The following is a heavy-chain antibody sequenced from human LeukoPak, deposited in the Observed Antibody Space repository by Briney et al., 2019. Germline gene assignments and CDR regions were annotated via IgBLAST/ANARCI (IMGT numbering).Heavy chain of an antibody. D-gene: IGHD3-9*01. CDR3: AKGTTDWLLDDAFDI. J-gene: IGHJ3*02. V-gene: IGHV3-9*01. CDR1: GFTFDDYA. Sequence: QPGRSLRLSCAASGFTFDDYAMHWVRQAPGKGLEWVSGISWNSGSIGYADSVKGRFTISRDNAKNSLYLQMNSLRAEDTALYYCAKGTTDWLLDDAFDIWGQGTMVTVSS. CDR2: ISWNSGSI.